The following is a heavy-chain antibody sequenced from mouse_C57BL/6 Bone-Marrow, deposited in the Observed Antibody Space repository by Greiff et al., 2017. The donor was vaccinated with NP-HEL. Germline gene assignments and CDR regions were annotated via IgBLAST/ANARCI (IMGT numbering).Heavy chain of an antibody. CDR3: ARYITTVVGYFDV. CDR2: IHPNSGST. Sequence: QVQLKQPGAELVKPGASVKLSCKASGYTFTSYWMHWVKQRPGQGLEWIGMIHPNSGSTNYNEKFKSKATLTVDKSSSTAYMQLSSLTSEDSAVYYCARYITTVVGYFDVWGTGTTVTVSS. J-gene: IGHJ1*03. V-gene: IGHV1-64*01. CDR1: GYTFTSYW. D-gene: IGHD1-1*01.